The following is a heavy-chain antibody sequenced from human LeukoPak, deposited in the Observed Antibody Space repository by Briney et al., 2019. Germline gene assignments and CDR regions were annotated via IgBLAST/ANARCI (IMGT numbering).Heavy chain of an antibody. CDR2: IYHSGST. CDR1: GYFISSGYY. J-gene: IGHJ4*02. D-gene: IGHD4-11*01. CDR3: ANQTPTYSNTFDY. Sequence: SETLSLTCAVSGYFISSGYYWGWSRQPPGKGLEWIGSIYHSGSTYYNPSLKSRVTISVDTSRNQFSLKLSSVTAADTAVYYCANQTPTYSNTFDYWGQGTLVTVSS. V-gene: IGHV4-38-2*01.